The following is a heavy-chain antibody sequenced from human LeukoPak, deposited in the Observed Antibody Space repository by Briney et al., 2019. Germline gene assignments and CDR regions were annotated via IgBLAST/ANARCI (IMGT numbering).Heavy chain of an antibody. CDR3: AHRLGYNYFDY. V-gene: IGHV2-5*02. J-gene: IGHJ4*02. D-gene: IGHD5-18*01. Sequence: SGPTLVNPTQTLTLTCTFSGFSLSTSGVGVGWIRQPPGKALEWLALIYWDDDKRYSPSLKSRLTITRDASKNQAVLTMTNMDPVDTATYYCAHRLGYNYFDYWGQGTLVTVSS. CDR2: IYWDDDK. CDR1: GFSLSTSGVG.